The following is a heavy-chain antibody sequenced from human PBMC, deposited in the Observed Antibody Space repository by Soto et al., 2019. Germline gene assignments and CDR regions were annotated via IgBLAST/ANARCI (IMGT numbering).Heavy chain of an antibody. CDR1: GGTFSSYA. D-gene: IGHD3-22*01. CDR2: IIPIFGTA. J-gene: IGHJ4*02. CDR3: ARRGNSSGPTGYFDY. Sequence: ASVKVSCKASGGTFSSYAISWARQAPGQGLEWMGGIIPIFGTANYAQKFQGRVTITADESTSTAYMELSSLRSEDTAVYYCARRGNSSGPTGYFDYWGQGTLVTVSS. V-gene: IGHV1-69*13.